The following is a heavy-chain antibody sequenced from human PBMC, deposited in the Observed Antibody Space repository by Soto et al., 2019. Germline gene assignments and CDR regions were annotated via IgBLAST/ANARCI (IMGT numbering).Heavy chain of an antibody. J-gene: IGHJ4*02. CDR2: VSAKSGDT. Sequence: GASVKVSCKASGFSFTSSGFNWVRQAPGQGLEWVGWVSAKSGDTKCVENLQGRVTMTTDTSTNTAYMELSSVTAADTAVYYCARSKSGSYFRYWGQGTLVTVSS. V-gene: IGHV1-18*04. CDR1: GFSFTSSG. CDR3: ARSKSGSYFRY. D-gene: IGHD1-26*01.